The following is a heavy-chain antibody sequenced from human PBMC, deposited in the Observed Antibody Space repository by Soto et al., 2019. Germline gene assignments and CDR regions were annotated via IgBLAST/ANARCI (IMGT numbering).Heavy chain of an antibody. J-gene: IGHJ4*02. CDR2: ISYDGSNK. V-gene: IGHV3-30-3*01. CDR1: GFTFSSYA. Sequence: QVQLVESGGGVVQPGRSLRLSCAASGFTFSSYAMHWVRQAPGKGLEWVAVISYDGSNKYYADSVKGRFTISRDNSKNTLYLQMNSLRAEDTAVYYCARTLGYCSGGSCPPLDYWGQGTLVTVSS. CDR3: ARTLGYCSGGSCPPLDY. D-gene: IGHD2-15*01.